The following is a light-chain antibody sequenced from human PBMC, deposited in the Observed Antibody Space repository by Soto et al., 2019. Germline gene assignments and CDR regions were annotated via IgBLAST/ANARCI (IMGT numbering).Light chain of an antibody. CDR3: QQLDSYPLT. Sequence: DIQLTQSPSFLSASVGDRVSITCRASQDISNFLAWFQQKPGRAPKLLIYAVFTLQSGVPSRFSGSGSGAEFTLTISSLQPEDFATDYCQQLDSYPLTFGGGTKVEIK. CDR1: QDISNF. CDR2: AVF. J-gene: IGKJ4*01. V-gene: IGKV1-9*01.